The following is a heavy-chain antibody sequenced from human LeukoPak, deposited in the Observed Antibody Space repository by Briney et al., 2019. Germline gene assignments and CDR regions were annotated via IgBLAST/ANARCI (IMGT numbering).Heavy chain of an antibody. D-gene: IGHD2-15*01. J-gene: IGHJ5*02. CDR1: GGTFSSYA. Sequence: SVKVSCKASGGTFSSYAISWVRQAPGQGLEWMGGIIPIFGTANYAQKFQGRVTITADESTSTAYLQWSSLKASDTAMYYCARQEYCSGGSCYTWFDPWGQGTLVTVSS. CDR3: ARQEYCSGGSCYTWFDP. V-gene: IGHV1-69*13. CDR2: IIPIFGTA.